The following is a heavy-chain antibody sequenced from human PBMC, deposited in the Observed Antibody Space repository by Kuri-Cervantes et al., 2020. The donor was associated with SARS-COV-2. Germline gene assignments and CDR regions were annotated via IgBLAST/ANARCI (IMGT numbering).Heavy chain of an antibody. V-gene: IGHV3-9*01. D-gene: IGHD6-19*01. Sequence: SLKISCTVSGGSISSYYWSWIRQPPGKGLEWVSGISWNSGSIGYADSVKGRFTISRDNAKNSLYLQMNSLRTEDTALYYCAKEDSGWDFDYWGQGTLVAVSS. CDR3: AKEDSGWDFDY. CDR2: ISWNSGSI. J-gene: IGHJ4*02. CDR1: GGSISSYY.